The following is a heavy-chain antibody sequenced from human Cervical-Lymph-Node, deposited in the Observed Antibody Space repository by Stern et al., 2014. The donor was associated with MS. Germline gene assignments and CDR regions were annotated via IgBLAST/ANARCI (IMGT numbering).Heavy chain of an antibody. CDR3: VRDHPSYGSETY. J-gene: IGHJ4*02. Sequence: EVQLVESGGGLVQPGKSLRLSCAASGFTFSAYWMHWVRQGPGKGLVWLSRINSDGSRTKYADSVKGRFTISRDNAKNTVYLQMNSLSAEDTAVYYCVRDHPSYGSETYWGQGTLVTVSS. CDR1: GFTFSAYW. D-gene: IGHD3-10*01. V-gene: IGHV3-74*01. CDR2: INSDGSRT.